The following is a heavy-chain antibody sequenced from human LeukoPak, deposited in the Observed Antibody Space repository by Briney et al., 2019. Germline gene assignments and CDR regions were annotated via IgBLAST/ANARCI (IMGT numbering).Heavy chain of an antibody. Sequence: ASVKVSCKASGYTFTVYYMHWVRQAPGQGLEWMGRINPNSGGTNYAQKFQGRVTMTRDTFISTAYMELSRLRSDDTAVYYCARFLGSSSGIVSKVYWGQGTLVTVSS. CDR3: ARFLGSSSGIVSKVY. CDR1: GYTFTVYY. J-gene: IGHJ4*02. V-gene: IGHV1-2*06. D-gene: IGHD6-6*01. CDR2: INPNSGGT.